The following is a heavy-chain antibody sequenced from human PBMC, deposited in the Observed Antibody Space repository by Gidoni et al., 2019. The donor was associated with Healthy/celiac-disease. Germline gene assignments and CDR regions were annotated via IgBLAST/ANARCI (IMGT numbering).Heavy chain of an antibody. CDR1: GYSFTSYG. D-gene: IGHD6-13*01. V-gene: IGHV5-51*01. CDR3: ARTRIPGIAAAGTGDHFDY. CDR2: IYPGDSDT. J-gene: IGHJ4*02. Sequence: EVQLVQSGAEVKKPGESLKISCKGSGYSFTSYGIGWVRQMPGKGLEWMGIIYPGDSDTRYSPSFQGQVTISADKSISTAYLQWSSLKASDTAMYYCARTRIPGIAAAGTGDHFDYWGQGTLVTVSS.